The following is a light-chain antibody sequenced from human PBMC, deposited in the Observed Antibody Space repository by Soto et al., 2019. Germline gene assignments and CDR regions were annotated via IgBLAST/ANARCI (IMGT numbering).Light chain of an antibody. CDR1: SSDIGDYNY. V-gene: IGLV2-14*01. J-gene: IGLJ1*01. CDR3: TSYTSISTYV. Sequence: SALTQPASVSGSPGQSITISCTGTSSDIGDYNYVSWYQQHPGKAPKVMIYDVSNRPSGVSNRFSGSKSGNTASLTISGLQAEDEADYYCTSYTSISTYVFGTGTKVTV. CDR2: DVS.